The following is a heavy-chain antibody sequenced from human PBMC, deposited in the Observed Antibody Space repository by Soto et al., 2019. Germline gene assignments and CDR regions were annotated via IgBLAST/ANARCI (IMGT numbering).Heavy chain of an antibody. Sequence: PGGSLRLSCAASGFTVSSNYMSWVRQAPGKGLEWVSVIYSGGSTYYADSVKGRFTISRDNSKNTLYLQMNSLRAEDTAVYYFARDQPSVYCSGGSCRPLWGQGTLVTVSS. D-gene: IGHD2-15*01. CDR1: GFTVSSNY. J-gene: IGHJ4*02. CDR2: IYSGGST. CDR3: ARDQPSVYCSGGSCRPL. V-gene: IGHV3-66*01.